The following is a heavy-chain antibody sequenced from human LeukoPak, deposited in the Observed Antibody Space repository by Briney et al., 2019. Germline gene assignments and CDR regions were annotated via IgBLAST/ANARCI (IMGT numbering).Heavy chain of an antibody. V-gene: IGHV3-53*04. CDR2: IYSGEKT. Sequence: GGSLRLSCAASGFNVSSNYMSWVRQAPGKGLGWVSVIYSGEKTQYADSVKGRFTISRHNSKNTLYLQMNSLRPEDTAVYYCARLSFGVVAPDYWGQGTLVTVSS. D-gene: IGHD3-3*01. CDR3: ARLSFGVVAPDY. J-gene: IGHJ4*02. CDR1: GFNVSSNY.